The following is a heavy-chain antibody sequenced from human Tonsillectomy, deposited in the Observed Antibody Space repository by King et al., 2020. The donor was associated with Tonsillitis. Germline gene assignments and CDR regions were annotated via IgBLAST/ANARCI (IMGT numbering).Heavy chain of an antibody. J-gene: IGHJ6*03. CDR1: GESFSGYY. CDR2: INHSGST. D-gene: IGHD3-10*01. V-gene: IGHV4-34*01. Sequence: QVQLQQWGAGLLKPSETLSLTCAVYGESFSGYYWTWIRQPPGKGLEWIGEINHSGSTNNNPSLKSRVTLSVDTSKNQFSLKLSSVTAADTAVYYCARGGSFYYFMDVWGKGTTVTVSS. CDR3: ARGGSFYYFMDV.